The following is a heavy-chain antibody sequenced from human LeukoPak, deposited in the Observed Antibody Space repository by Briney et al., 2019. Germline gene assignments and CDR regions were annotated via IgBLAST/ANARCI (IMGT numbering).Heavy chain of an antibody. CDR3: ARVGTAMVTITSFYFDY. CDR2: ISYDGSNK. Sequence: GRSLRLSCAASGFTFSSYAMHWVRQAPGKGLEWVAIISYDGSNKYYADSVKGRFTISRDNSKNTLYLQMNSLRAEDTAVYYCARVGTAMVTITSFYFDYWGQGTLVTVSS. CDR1: GFTFSSYA. D-gene: IGHD5-18*01. V-gene: IGHV3-30*04. J-gene: IGHJ4*02.